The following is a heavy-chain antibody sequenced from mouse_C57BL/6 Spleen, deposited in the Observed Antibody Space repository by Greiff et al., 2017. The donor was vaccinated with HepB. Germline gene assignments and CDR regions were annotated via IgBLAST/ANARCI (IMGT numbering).Heavy chain of an antibody. CDR3: ARGPYDLDY. J-gene: IGHJ2*01. D-gene: IGHD2-12*01. CDR2: IDPSDSYT. Sequence: QVQLKQPGAELVMPGASVKLSCKASGYTFTSYWMHWVKQRPGQGLEWIGEIDPSDSYTNYNQKFKGKSTLTVDKSSSTAYMQLSSLTSEDSAVYYCARGPYDLDYWGQGTTLTVSS. CDR1: GYTFTSYW. V-gene: IGHV1-69*01.